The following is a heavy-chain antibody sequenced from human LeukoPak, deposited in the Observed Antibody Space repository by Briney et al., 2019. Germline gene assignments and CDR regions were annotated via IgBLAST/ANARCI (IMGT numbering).Heavy chain of an antibody. CDR1: GFTFSSYA. Sequence: GGSLRLSCAASGFTFSSYAMSWVRQAPGKGLGWASAISGSGGSTYYADSVKGRFTISRDNSKNTLYLQMNSLRAEDTAVYYCAKVGVRGYSTPPRNGFDYWGQGTLVTVSS. CDR2: ISGSGGST. D-gene: IGHD5-18*01. CDR3: AKVGVRGYSTPPRNGFDY. V-gene: IGHV3-23*01. J-gene: IGHJ4*02.